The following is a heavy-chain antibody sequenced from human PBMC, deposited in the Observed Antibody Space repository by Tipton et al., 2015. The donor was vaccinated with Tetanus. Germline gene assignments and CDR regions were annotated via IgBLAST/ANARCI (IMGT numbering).Heavy chain of an antibody. CDR2: IFHSGRT. V-gene: IGHV4-4*02. D-gene: IGHD1-1*01. CDR3: ARGGSATALDP. J-gene: IGHJ5*02. Sequence: GLVKPSGTVSLNCAVSGGSITNITNWWSWVRQPPGKGLEWIGEIFHSGRTNYNPSLKSRVTISIDKSKKHFSLTLSSVTAADTAVYYCARGGSATALDPWGQGTLVTVSS. CDR1: GGSITNITNW.